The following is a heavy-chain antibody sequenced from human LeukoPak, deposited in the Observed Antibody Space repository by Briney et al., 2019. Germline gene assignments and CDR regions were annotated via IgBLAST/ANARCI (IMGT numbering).Heavy chain of an antibody. CDR1: GGSISSYY. Sequence: SETLSLTCTVSGGSISSYYWSWIRQPPGKGLEWIGYIYYSGSTNYNPSLKSRVTISVDTSKNQFSLKLSSVTAADTAVYYCARDGYDDDMDVWGKGTTVTISS. V-gene: IGHV4-59*01. CDR3: ARDGYDDDMDV. D-gene: IGHD3-3*01. CDR2: IYYSGST. J-gene: IGHJ6*03.